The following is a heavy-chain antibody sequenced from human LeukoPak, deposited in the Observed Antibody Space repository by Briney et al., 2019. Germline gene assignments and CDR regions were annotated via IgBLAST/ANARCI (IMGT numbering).Heavy chain of an antibody. D-gene: IGHD3-22*01. CDR1: GFTFSSYA. J-gene: IGHJ4*02. Sequence: PGGSLRLSCAASGFTFSSYAMSWVRQAPGKGLEWVPAIIRRGGSTYYADSVKGRFTISRDNSKNTLYLQMNSLRAEDTAVYYCAKKDTYYYDSSGYYPLGYWGQGTLVTVSS. CDR2: IIRRGGST. V-gene: IGHV3-23*01. CDR3: AKKDTYYYDSSGYYPLGY.